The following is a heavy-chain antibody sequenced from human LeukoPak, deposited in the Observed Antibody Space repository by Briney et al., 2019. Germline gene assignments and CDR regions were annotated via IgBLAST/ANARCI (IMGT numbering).Heavy chain of an antibody. CDR3: AKDRTVGASYWYFDL. CDR2: ISISGTKT. Sequence: GGSLRLSCAASEFDFSTHAMTWVRQAPGKGLEWVSAISISGTKTYYADSVKGRFTISRDNSKNTLYLQMYSLRAEDTAVYYCAKDRTVGASYWYFDLWGRGTLVTVSS. V-gene: IGHV3-23*01. J-gene: IGHJ2*01. CDR1: EFDFSTHA. D-gene: IGHD1-26*01.